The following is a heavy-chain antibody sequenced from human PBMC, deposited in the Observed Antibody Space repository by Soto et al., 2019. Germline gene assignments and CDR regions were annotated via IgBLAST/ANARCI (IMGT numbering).Heavy chain of an antibody. CDR1: GFTVSSNY. V-gene: IGHV3-53*04. D-gene: IGHD3-3*01. Sequence: GGSLRLSCAASGFTVSSNYMSCVRQAPGKGLEWVSVIYSGGSTYYADSVKGRFTISRHNSKNTLYLQMNSLRAEDTAVYYCARTPANDFWSGYFFDYWGQGTLVTVSS. CDR2: IYSGGST. J-gene: IGHJ4*02. CDR3: ARTPANDFWSGYFFDY.